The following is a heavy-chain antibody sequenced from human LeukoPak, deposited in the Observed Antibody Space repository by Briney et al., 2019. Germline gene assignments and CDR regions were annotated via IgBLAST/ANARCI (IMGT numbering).Heavy chain of an antibody. J-gene: IGHJ4*02. CDR3: ARSEQHDFWSGYYLVY. CDR1: GYTFTGYY. CDR2: INPNSGGT. D-gene: IGHD3-3*01. V-gene: IGHV1-2*02. Sequence: GASVKVSCKACGYTFTGYYMHWVRQAPGQGLEWMGWINPNSGGTNYAQKFQGRVTMTRDTSISTAYMELSRLRSDDTAVYYCARSEQHDFWSGYYLVYWGQGTLVTVSS.